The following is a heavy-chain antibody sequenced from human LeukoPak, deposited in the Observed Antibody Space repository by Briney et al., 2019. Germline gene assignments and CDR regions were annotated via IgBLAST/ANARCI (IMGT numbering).Heavy chain of an antibody. J-gene: IGHJ6*02. D-gene: IGHD6-13*01. CDR2: INHSGST. V-gene: IGHV4-34*01. CDR1: GGSFSGCY. Sequence: SETLSLTCAVYGGSFSGCYWSWIRQPPGKGLEWIGEINHSGSTNYNPSLKSRVTISVDTSKNQFSLKLSSVTAADTAVYYCARGRGYSSSWPRYGMDVWGQGTTVTVSS. CDR3: ARGRGYSSSWPRYGMDV.